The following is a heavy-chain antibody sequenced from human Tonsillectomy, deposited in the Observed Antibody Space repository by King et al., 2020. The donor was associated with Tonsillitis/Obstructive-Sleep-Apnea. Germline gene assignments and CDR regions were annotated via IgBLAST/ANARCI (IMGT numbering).Heavy chain of an antibody. CDR3: ARGPNYGTGIYFDY. D-gene: IGHD3-10*01. CDR1: VFTFSSYA. V-gene: IGHV3-30*01. CDR2: ISYDGSNK. Sequence: VQLVESGGGVVQPGRSLRLSCAASVFTFSSYAMHWVRQAPGKGLEWVAVISYDGSNKYYADSVKGRFTISRDNSKNTLYLQMNSLRAEDTAVYYCARGPNYGTGIYFDYWGQGTLVTVSS. J-gene: IGHJ4*02.